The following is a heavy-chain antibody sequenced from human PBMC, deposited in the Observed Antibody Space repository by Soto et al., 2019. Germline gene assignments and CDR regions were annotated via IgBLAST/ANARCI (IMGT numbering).Heavy chain of an antibody. CDR1: GGSISSSSYY. CDR3: ARHSGYGPQIDY. V-gene: IGHV4-39*01. D-gene: IGHD5-12*01. CDR2: IYYSGST. Sequence: SETLSLTCTVPGGSISSSSYYWGWIRQPPGKGLEWIGTIYYSGSTYYNPSLKSRVTISVDTSKNQFSLKLSSVTAADTAVYYCARHSGYGPQIDYLGQGTLVTVS. J-gene: IGHJ4*02.